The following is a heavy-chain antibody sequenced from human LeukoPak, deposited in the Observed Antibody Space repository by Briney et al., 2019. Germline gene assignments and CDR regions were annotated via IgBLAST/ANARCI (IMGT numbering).Heavy chain of an antibody. J-gene: IGHJ3*02. V-gene: IGHV3-48*03. Sequence: PGGSLRLSCAASGFDFSSYEMNWVRQAPGKGLEWVSYISGSGTTKYYTDSVKGRFTVSRDNAKNSLSLQMNSLRDEDTAVYYCVRYERSSGAFDIWGRGTMVTVSS. D-gene: IGHD6-25*01. CDR3: VRYERSSGAFDI. CDR2: ISGSGTTK. CDR1: GFDFSSYE.